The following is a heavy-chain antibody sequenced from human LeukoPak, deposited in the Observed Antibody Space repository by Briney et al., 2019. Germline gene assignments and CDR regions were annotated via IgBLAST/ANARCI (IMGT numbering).Heavy chain of an antibody. CDR2: INPSGGST. J-gene: IGHJ6*02. V-gene: IGHV1-46*01. Sequence: ASVKVSCKASGYTLTSYYMHWVRQAPGQGLEWMGIINPSGGSTSYAQKFQGRVTMTRDTSTSTVYKELSSLRSEDTAVYYCARFPNTAMVMGLEYYYYGMDVWGQGTTVTVSS. CDR3: ARFPNTAMVMGLEYYYYGMDV. D-gene: IGHD5-18*01. CDR1: GYTLTSYY.